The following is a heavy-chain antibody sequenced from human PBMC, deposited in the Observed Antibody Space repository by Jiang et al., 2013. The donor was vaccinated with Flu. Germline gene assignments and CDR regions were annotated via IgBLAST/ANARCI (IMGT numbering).Heavy chain of an antibody. D-gene: IGHD2-2*01. V-gene: IGHV1-3*01. CDR1: GYTFTSYA. J-gene: IGHJ5*02. CDR2: INAGNGNT. CDR3: ARLSQIVVVPAAMVGPGRADWFDP. Sequence: SGAEVKKPGASVKVSCKASGYTFTSYAMHWVRQAPGQRLEWMGWINAGNGNTKYSQKFQGRVTITRDTSASTAYMELSSLRSEGTAVYYCARLSQIVVVPAAMVGPGRADWFDPWGQGTLVTVSS.